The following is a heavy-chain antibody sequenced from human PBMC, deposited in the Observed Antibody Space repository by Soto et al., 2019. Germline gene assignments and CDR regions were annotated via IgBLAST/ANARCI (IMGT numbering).Heavy chain of an antibody. CDR1: GDTISTGGYS. D-gene: IGHD4-17*01. Sequence: QLQLQESGSRLVKSSETLSLTCAVSGDTISTGGYSWAWIRHPPGKPLEWIGHTYHSGTPYYNPVVKRRVIISVDRSKNPSSLTLSSVTAADTAVYCSARETYGAYVGYFEPWCQGNLVSVSS. CDR2: TYHSGTP. CDR3: ARETYGAYVGYFEP. V-gene: IGHV4-30-2*01. J-gene: IGHJ5*02.